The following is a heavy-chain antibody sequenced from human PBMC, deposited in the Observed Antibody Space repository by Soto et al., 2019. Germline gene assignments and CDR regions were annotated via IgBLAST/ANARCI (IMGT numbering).Heavy chain of an antibody. J-gene: IGHJ5*02. Sequence: SETLSLTCTVSGGSLSRSSYYWGWIRQPPGKGLEWIGSIYYSGSTYYNPSLKSRVTISVDTSKNQFSLKLSSVTAADTAVYYCASPKIAFYNWFDPWGQGTLVTVS. V-gene: IGHV4-39*01. CDR2: IYYSGST. D-gene: IGHD3-3*02. CDR1: GGSLSRSSYY. CDR3: ASPKIAFYNWFDP.